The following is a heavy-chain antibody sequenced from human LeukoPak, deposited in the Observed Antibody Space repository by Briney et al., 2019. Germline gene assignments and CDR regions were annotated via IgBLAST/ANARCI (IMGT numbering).Heavy chain of an antibody. CDR2: IYYSGST. CDR1: GGSLSSSSYY. V-gene: IGHV4-39*07. CDR3: ARDPGSGWYQGYYYYGMDV. D-gene: IGHD6-19*01. Sequence: SETLSLTCTVSGGSLSSSSYYWGWIRQPPGKGLEWIGSIYYSGSTYYNPSLKSRVTISVDTSKNQFSLKLSSVTAADTAVYYCARDPGSGWYQGYYYYGMDVWGQGTTVTVSS. J-gene: IGHJ6*02.